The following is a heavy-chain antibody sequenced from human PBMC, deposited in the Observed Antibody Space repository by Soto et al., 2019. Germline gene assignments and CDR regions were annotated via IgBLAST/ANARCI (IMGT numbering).Heavy chain of an antibody. CDR2: ISGSGGST. V-gene: IGHV3-23*01. D-gene: IGHD3-9*01. CDR1: GFTFSSYA. CDR3: ANDILTPPEYYYYMDV. Sequence: RLSCAASGFTFSSYAMSWVRQAPGKGLEWVSAISGSGGSTYYADSVKGRFTISRDNSKNTLYLQMNSLRAEDTAVYYCANDILTPPEYYYYMDVWGKGTTVTVSS. J-gene: IGHJ6*03.